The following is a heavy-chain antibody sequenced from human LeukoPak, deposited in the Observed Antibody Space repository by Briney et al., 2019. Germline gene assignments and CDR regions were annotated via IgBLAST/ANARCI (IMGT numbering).Heavy chain of an antibody. D-gene: IGHD3-22*01. Sequence: GGSLRLSCAASGFTFSSYWMSWVRQAPGKGLEWVANIKQDGSEKYYVDSVKGRFTISRDNAKNSLYLQMNSLRAEDTAVYYGARRLDYYDSSGEIDYWGQGTLVTVSS. V-gene: IGHV3-7*01. CDR2: IKQDGSEK. J-gene: IGHJ4*02. CDR3: ARRLDYYDSSGEIDY. CDR1: GFTFSSYW.